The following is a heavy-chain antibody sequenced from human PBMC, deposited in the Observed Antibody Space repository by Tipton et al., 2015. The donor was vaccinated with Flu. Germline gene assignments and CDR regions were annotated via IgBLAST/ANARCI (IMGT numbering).Heavy chain of an antibody. J-gene: IGHJ5*02. Sequence: GSLRLSCTVSSLTFSDNWMDWVRQAPGKGLEWVANINQGGSQRYYVDSVKGRFTISRDNAKRSLYLQLDSLRAEDTGVYYCSISLNSWGQGTLVTVSS. V-gene: IGHV3-7*01. CDR1: SLTFSDNW. CDR2: INQGGSQR. CDR3: SISLNS.